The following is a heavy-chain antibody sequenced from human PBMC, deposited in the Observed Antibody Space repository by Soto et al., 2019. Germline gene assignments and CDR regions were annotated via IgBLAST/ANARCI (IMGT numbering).Heavy chain of an antibody. D-gene: IGHD6-13*01. J-gene: IGHJ6*02. Sequence: PVGSLRLSCAASGFTFSDYYMSWIRQAPGKGLEWVSYISSSGSTIYYADSVKGRFTISRDNAKNSLYLQMNSLRAEDTAVYYCARDRAAAGYYYYGMDVWGQGTTVTVSS. V-gene: IGHV3-11*01. CDR1: GFTFSDYY. CDR3: ARDRAAAGYYYYGMDV. CDR2: ISSSGSTI.